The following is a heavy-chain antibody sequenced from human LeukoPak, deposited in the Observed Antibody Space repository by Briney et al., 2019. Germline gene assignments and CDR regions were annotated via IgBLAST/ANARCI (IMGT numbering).Heavy chain of an antibody. J-gene: IGHJ6*02. CDR2: FDPEDGET. CDR3: ATGLYITHYYYGMDV. CDR1: GYTLTELS. D-gene: IGHD3-10*01. Sequence: ASVKVSCKVSGYTLTELSMHWVRQAPGKGLEWMGGFDPEDGETIYAQKFQGRVTTTEDTSTDTAYMELSSLRSEDTAVYYCATGLYITHYYYGMDVWGQGTTVTVSS. V-gene: IGHV1-24*01.